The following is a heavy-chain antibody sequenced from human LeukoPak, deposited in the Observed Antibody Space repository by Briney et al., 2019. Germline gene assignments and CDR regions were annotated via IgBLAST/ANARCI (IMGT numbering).Heavy chain of an antibody. J-gene: IGHJ4*02. Sequence: LSLTCAVYGGSFSDYYMSWIRQAPGKGLEWVSYISSSGSAIYYADSVKGRFTISRDNAKNTLHLQMNSLRAEDTAVYYCAKDQTPYYWGQGTLVTVSS. V-gene: IGHV3-11*01. CDR3: AKDQTPYY. CDR2: ISSSGSAI. CDR1: GGSFSDYY.